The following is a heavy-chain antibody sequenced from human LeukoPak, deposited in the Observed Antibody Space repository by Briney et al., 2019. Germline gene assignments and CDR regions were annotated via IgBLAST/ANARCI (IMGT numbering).Heavy chain of an antibody. CDR1: GFTLSSDY. V-gene: IGHV3-53*04. CDR3: ARASFEDAFDY. D-gene: IGHD2-2*01. Sequence: GGSLRLSCAASGFTLSSDYMSWVRQAPGKGLEWVSVIYSGGSTYYADSVKGRFTISRHNSKNTLYLQMNSLRAEDTAVYYCARASFEDAFDYWGQGTLVTVSS. J-gene: IGHJ4*02. CDR2: IYSGGST.